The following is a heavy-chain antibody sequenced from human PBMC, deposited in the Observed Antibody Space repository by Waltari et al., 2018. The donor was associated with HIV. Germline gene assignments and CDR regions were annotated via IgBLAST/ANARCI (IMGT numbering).Heavy chain of an antibody. V-gene: IGHV7-4-1*02. J-gene: IGHJ6*02. CDR3: AKGIAVATTYDYAAMDV. CDR1: GYTFTTYG. D-gene: IGHD6-19*01. CDR2: SNTITGIP. Sequence: QVQLVQSGSELKKPGASVKVSCKASGYTFTTYGINWVRQVPGQGREWMGWSNTITGIPTYAQGFSGRFVFSLDTSVSTACLQISSLKSEDSAVYFCAKGIAVATTYDYAAMDVWGPGTTVAVSS.